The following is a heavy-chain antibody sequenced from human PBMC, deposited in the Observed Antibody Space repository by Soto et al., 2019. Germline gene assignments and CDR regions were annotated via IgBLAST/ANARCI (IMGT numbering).Heavy chain of an antibody. CDR3: VKWPSANYYYGMDV. J-gene: IGHJ6*02. CDR2: ISGSGGST. Sequence: GGSLRLSCAASGFTFSSYAMSWVRQAPGKGLEWVSAISGSGGSTYYADSVKGRFTISRDNSKNTLYLQMNSLRAEDTAVYYCVKWPSANYYYGMDVWGQGTTVTVSS. D-gene: IGHD6-25*01. V-gene: IGHV3-23*01. CDR1: GFTFSSYA.